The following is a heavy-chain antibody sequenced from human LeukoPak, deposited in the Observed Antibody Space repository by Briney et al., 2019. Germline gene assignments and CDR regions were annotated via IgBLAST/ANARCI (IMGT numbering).Heavy chain of an antibody. V-gene: IGHV3-33*01. CDR1: GFTLSDYG. D-gene: IGHD3-10*01. CDR2: ICTDGSNK. J-gene: IGHJ4*02. Sequence: PGGSLRLSCAASGFTLSDYGIDWVRHAPGKGLEWVAVICTDGSNKYYTDSVKGRFNIARDHSKKTTYLQMNRLLVEDTAVYFGVRESGSFDYWGQGTMVTVSS. CDR3: VRESGSFDY.